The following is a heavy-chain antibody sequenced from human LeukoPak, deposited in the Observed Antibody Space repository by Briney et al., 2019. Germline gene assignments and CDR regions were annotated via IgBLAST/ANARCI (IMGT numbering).Heavy chain of an antibody. CDR3: ARGRGRITIFGVVPYFDY. CDR2: ISGSSSYI. CDR1: GFTFSSYS. Sequence: GGSLRLSCAASGFTFSSYSMNWVRQAPGKGLEWVSSISGSSSYIYYADSVKGRFTISRDNAKNSLYLQMNSLRAEDTAVYYCARGRGRITIFGVVPYFDYWGQGTLVTVSS. D-gene: IGHD3-3*01. J-gene: IGHJ4*02. V-gene: IGHV3-21*01.